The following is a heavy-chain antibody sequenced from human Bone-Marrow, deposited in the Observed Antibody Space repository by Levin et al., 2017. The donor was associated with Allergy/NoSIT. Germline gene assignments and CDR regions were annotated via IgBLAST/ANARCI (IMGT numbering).Heavy chain of an antibody. J-gene: IGHJ6*02. D-gene: IGHD3-10*02. CDR1: GFPFNTYG. CDR2: IWYDGSIK. Sequence: PGGSLRLSCAASGFPFNTYGIHWVRQAPGKGLEWVAAIWYDGSIKYYADSVKGRFTISRDKSKDTLTLQMNSLRAEDTAIYYCARNNHNYVDFYYGMDVWGQGTTVTVSS. V-gene: IGHV3-33*01. CDR3: ARNNHNYVDFYYGMDV.